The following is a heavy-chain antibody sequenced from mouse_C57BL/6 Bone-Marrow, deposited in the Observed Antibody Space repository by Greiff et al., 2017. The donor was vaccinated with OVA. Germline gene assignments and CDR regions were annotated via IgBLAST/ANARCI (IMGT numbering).Heavy chain of an antibody. J-gene: IGHJ3*01. V-gene: IGHV1-85*01. CDR3: ATWAY. Sequence: LVESGPELVKPGASVKLSCKASGYTFTSYDINWVKQRPGQGLEWIGWIYPRDGSTKYNEKFKGKATLTVDTSSSTAYMELHSLTSEDSAVYYCATWAYWGQGTLVTVSA. CDR2: IYPRDGST. CDR1: GYTFTSYD.